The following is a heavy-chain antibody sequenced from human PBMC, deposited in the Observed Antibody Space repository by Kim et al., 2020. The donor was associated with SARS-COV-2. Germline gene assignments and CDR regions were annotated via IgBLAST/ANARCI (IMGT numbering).Heavy chain of an antibody. CDR1: GFRFGDYP. J-gene: IGHJ6*02. V-gene: IGHV3-9*01. CDR2: INWNSVDI. Sequence: GGSLRLSCAASGFRFGDYPMHWVRQAPGKGLEWVSRINWNSVDIDYADSVKGRFTISRDNAKNSLYLEMNSLRVEDTALYYCAKDSARSSWGDYYYGLDVGGQGTAVDVSS. CDR3: AKDSARSSWGDYYYGLDV. D-gene: IGHD2-2*01.